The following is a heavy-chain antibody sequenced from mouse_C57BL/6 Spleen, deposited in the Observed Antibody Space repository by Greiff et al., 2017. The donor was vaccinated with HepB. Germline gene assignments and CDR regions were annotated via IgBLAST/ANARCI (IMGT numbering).Heavy chain of an antibody. Sequence: EVKLMESGEGLVKPGGSLKLSCAASGFTFSSYAMSWVRQTPEKRLEWVAYISSGGDYIYYADTVKGRFTISRDNARNTLYLQMSSLKSEDTAMYYCTRDQAYSNYAMDYWGQGTSVTVSS. V-gene: IGHV5-9-1*02. CDR3: TRDQAYSNYAMDY. D-gene: IGHD2-5*01. CDR2: ISSGGDYI. CDR1: GFTFSSYA. J-gene: IGHJ4*01.